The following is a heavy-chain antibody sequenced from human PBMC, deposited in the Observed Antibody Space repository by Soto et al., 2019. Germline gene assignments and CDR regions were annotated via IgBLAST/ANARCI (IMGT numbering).Heavy chain of an antibody. D-gene: IGHD6-19*01. Sequence: QVQLVESGGGVVQPGRSLRLSCTVSGLTFSYFGFHWVRQAPGKGLEWVAVISYHGTERNYADSVKGRFTISRDNSNNTLYLQMNSLRAEDTAIYYCVKDSGPSSGWYVGWLDSWGQGSLVAVSS. V-gene: IGHV3-30*18. CDR2: ISYHGTER. J-gene: IGHJ5*01. CDR3: VKDSGPSSGWYVGWLDS. CDR1: GLTFSYFG.